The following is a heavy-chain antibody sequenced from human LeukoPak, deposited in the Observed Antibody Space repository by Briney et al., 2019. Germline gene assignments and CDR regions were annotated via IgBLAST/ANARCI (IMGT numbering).Heavy chain of an antibody. Sequence: GGSLRLSCAASGFTFSTFSMNWVRQTPGKGLEWVSAISGSGSDIYYADSVKGRFTISRDNPKNTLYLQMNTLRDDDTAVYYCVRGVGVSRFNYLDSWGQGTLVIVSS. V-gene: IGHV3-21*01. D-gene: IGHD6-13*01. CDR1: GFTFSTFS. CDR2: ISGSGSDI. J-gene: IGHJ4*02. CDR3: VRGVGVSRFNYLDS.